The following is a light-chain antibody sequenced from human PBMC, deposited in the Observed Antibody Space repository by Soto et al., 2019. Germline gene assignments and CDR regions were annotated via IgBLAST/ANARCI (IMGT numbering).Light chain of an antibody. J-gene: IGKJ1*01. CDR1: QSVSSN. CDR3: QQYNSWPLT. Sequence: EIVITQSPATVPLSPGERATLSCRASQSVSSNLTWYQQKPGQAPNLLIYAAFSRESGIPARFSGSGSGTDFTLTISSLQPEDFALYYCQQYNSWPLTFGQGTKVDIK. V-gene: IGKV3-15*01. CDR2: AAF.